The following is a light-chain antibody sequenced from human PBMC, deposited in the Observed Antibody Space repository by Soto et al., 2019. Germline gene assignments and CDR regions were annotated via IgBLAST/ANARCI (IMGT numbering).Light chain of an antibody. CDR2: DAS. Sequence: DIQLTHSPSTLSAAVVDSVTITCRASQKILNLLGWYQQKPGRAPKPLIFDASTLRTGVPSRFSGSGSGSEFNFTITGLQPDDFATYFCQQYYTYATFGHGTRLEIK. CDR3: QQYYTYAT. CDR1: QKILNL. V-gene: IGKV1-5*01. J-gene: IGKJ5*01.